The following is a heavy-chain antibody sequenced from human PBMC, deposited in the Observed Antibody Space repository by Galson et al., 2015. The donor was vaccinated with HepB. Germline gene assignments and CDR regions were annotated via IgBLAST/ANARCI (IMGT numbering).Heavy chain of an antibody. J-gene: IGHJ5*02. D-gene: IGHD6-13*01. Sequence: SLRLSCAASGFTFSSYSMNWVRQAPGKGLEWVSSISSSSSYIYYADSVKGRFTISRDNAKNSLYLQMNSLRAEDTAVYYCARSSSSWADNWFDPWGQGTLVTVSS. CDR2: ISSSSSYI. V-gene: IGHV3-21*01. CDR1: GFTFSSYS. CDR3: ARSSSSWADNWFDP.